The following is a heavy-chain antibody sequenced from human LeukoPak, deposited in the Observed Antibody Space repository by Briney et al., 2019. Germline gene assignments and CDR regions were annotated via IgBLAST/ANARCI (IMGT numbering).Heavy chain of an antibody. CDR3: ARVKTTGTTPYFDY. D-gene: IGHD1-1*01. CDR1: GFTFSSYS. CDR2: ISSSSSSYI. Sequence: GGSLRLSCAASGFTFSSYSMNWVRQAPGKGLEWVSSISSSSSSYIYYADSVKGRFTISRDNAKNSLYLQMNSLRAEDTAVYYCARVKTTGTTPYFDYWGQGTLVTVSS. J-gene: IGHJ4*02. V-gene: IGHV3-21*01.